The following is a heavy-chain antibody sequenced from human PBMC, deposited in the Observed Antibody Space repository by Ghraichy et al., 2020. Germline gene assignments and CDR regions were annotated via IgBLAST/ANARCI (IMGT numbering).Heavy chain of an antibody. CDR3: ARVRGYSGYALDALDI. J-gene: IGHJ3*02. CDR2: IYYSGST. Sequence: SETLSLTCTVSGGSVSSGSYYWSWIRQPPGKGLEWIGYIYYSGSTNYNPSLKSRAIISVDTSKTQFSLKLSSVTAADTAVYYCARVRGYSGYALDALDIWGQGTMVTVSS. D-gene: IGHD5-12*01. CDR1: GGSVSSGSYY. V-gene: IGHV4-61*01.